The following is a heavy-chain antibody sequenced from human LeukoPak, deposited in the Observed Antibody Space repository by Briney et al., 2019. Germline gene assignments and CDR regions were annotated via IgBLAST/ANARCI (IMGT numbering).Heavy chain of an antibody. CDR3: ARYGNGAWLAHYSFDM. Sequence: GGSLRLSCAASGFTFSSYWMSWVRQAPGKGLEWVAKIKQDGSEKYYVDSVKGRFTISRDNAKNSLYLQMNSLGAEDTAVYYCARYGNGAWLAHYSFDMWGQGTMVTASS. CDR2: IKQDGSEK. CDR1: GFTFSSYW. J-gene: IGHJ3*02. V-gene: IGHV3-7*01. D-gene: IGHD6-19*01.